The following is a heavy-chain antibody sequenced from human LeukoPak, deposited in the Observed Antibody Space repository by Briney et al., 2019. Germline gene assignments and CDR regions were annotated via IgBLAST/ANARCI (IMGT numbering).Heavy chain of an antibody. CDR2: IYYSGST. Sequence: PSETLSLTCTVSGGSISGSSYYWGWIRQPPGKGLEWIGSIYYSGSTNYNPSLKSRVTISVDTSRNQFSLKLGSVTAADTAVYYCARGPSPHNWFDPWGQGTLVTVSS. V-gene: IGHV4-39*07. CDR1: GGSISGSSYY. D-gene: IGHD6-6*01. J-gene: IGHJ5*02. CDR3: ARGPSPHNWFDP.